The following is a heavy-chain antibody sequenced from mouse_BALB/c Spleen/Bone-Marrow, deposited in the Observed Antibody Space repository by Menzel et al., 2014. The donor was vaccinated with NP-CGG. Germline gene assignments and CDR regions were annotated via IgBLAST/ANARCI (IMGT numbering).Heavy chain of an antibody. V-gene: IGHV10S3*01. J-gene: IGHJ4*01. Sequence: EVQGVESGGGLVQPKGSLKLSCAASGFTFNTNAMNWVRQAPGKGLEWVARIRNKSNNYATYYADSVKDRFTISRDDSQSMLYLQMNNLKTEDTAMHYCVREIGYDGYYGYYTMDYWGQGTSVTVSS. CDR2: IRNKSNNYAT. CDR3: VREIGYDGYYGYYTMDY. CDR1: GFTFNTNA. D-gene: IGHD2-3*01.